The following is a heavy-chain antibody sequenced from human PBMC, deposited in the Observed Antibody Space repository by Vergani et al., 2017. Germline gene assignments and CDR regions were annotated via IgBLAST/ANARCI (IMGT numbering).Heavy chain of an antibody. Sequence: QVQLVESGGGVVQPGGSLRLSCAASGFTFSGYGMHWVRQAPGKGLEWVAFIRYDGSNKYYVDSVKGRFTISRDNSKNTLYLQMNSLRIEDTAVYYCAKDQLYCSSTSCYEDWGQGTLVTVSS. CDR2: IRYDGSNK. CDR3: AKDQLYCSSTSCYED. D-gene: IGHD2-2*01. J-gene: IGHJ4*02. V-gene: IGHV3-30*02. CDR1: GFTFSGYG.